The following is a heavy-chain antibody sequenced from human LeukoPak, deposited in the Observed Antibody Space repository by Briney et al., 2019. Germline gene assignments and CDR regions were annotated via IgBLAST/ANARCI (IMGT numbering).Heavy chain of an antibody. Sequence: SETLSLTCTVSGGSISSSSYYWGWIRQPPGKGLEWIGSIYYSGSTYYNPSLKSRVTISVDTSKNQFSLRLTSVTAADTAVYYCARYSTSWDYWGQGTLVTVSS. V-gene: IGHV4-39*07. D-gene: IGHD2-2*01. J-gene: IGHJ4*02. CDR1: GGSISSSSYY. CDR2: IYYSGST. CDR3: ARYSTSWDY.